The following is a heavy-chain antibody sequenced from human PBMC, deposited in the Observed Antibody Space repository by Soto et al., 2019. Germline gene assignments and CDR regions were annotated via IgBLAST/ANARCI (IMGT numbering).Heavy chain of an antibody. CDR2: INHSGST. CDR1: GGSFSGYY. J-gene: IGHJ4*02. CDR3: ARGEPMTTVTTSQAGADYFDY. V-gene: IGHV4-34*01. Sequence: SETLSLTCAVYGGSFSGYYWSWIRQPPGKGLEWIGEINHSGSTNYNPSLKSRVTISVDTSKNQFSLKLSSVTAADTAVYYCARGEPMTTVTTSQAGADYFDYWGQGTLVTVSS. D-gene: IGHD4-4*01.